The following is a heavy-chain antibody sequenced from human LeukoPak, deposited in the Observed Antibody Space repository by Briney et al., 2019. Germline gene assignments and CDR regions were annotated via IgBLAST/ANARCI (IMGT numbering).Heavy chain of an antibody. J-gene: IGHJ3*02. CDR3: AKDGGNDAFDI. D-gene: IGHD4-23*01. CDR2: INPDGNKK. V-gene: IGHV3-7*03. Sequence: GGSLRLSCAVSGLTFSSSWMDWVRQAPGKGLEWVASINPDGNKKYSADSVKGRFTISRDNAENSLYLQMNSLRVEDTAVYYCAKDGGNDAFDIWGQGTMVTVSS. CDR1: GLTFSSSW.